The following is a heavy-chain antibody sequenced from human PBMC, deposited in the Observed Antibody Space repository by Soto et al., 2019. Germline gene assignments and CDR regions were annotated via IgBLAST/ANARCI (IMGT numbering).Heavy chain of an antibody. CDR2: IYYSGST. J-gene: IGHJ4*02. CDR1: GGSISSGGYY. Sequence: QVQLQESGPGLVKPSQTLSLTCTVSGGSISSGGYYWSWIRQHPGKGLEWIGYIYYSGSTYYNPSLKSRVTISVDTSKNQFSLKLSSVTAADTAVYYCARVRGWLLPRGKNKDFDYWGQGTLVTVSS. V-gene: IGHV4-31*03. D-gene: IGHD3-22*01. CDR3: ARVRGWLLPRGKNKDFDY.